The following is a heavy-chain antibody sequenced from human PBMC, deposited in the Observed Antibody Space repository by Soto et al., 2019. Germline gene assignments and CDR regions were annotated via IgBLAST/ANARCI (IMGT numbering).Heavy chain of an antibody. J-gene: IGHJ4*02. CDR3: ATIIVHY. V-gene: IGHV3-30-3*01. CDR2: ISNDGTKK. CDR1: GFTFSNFA. Sequence: PGGSLRLSCADSGFTFSNFAMHGVRQTPGKGLEWVAVISNDGTKKVYADSVKGRFTISRDNSKNILYLEMNTLRTEDTAVYYCATIIVHYWGQGTLVTVSS. D-gene: IGHD3-16*02.